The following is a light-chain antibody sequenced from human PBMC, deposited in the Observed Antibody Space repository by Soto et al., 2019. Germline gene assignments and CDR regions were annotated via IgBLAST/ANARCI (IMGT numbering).Light chain of an antibody. CDR3: QQENSFPLT. J-gene: IGKJ4*01. CDR1: QAIGYW. CDR2: PAS. V-gene: IGKV1-12*01. Sequence: DIQMTQSPSPVSASVGDRVTITCRASQAIGYWLAWYQQKPGKAPKLLIYPASNLQGGVPSRFSGSGSGTDFTLTISSLQPEDFAIYYCQQENSFPLTFGGGTKVEIK.